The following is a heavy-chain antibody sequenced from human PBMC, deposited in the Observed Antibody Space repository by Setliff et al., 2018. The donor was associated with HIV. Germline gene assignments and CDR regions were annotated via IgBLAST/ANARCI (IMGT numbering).Heavy chain of an antibody. CDR2: IYSGDGGDVT. D-gene: IGHD2-15*01. CDR1: GFSVRTNY. Sequence: GSLRLSCAAPGFSVRTNYVTWVRQVSGGGLEWVSVIYSGDGGDVTYYTDSVKGRFIISRDNSRNIVYLQMYSLRVEDTAVYYCAKGIKWLAPWGQGTPVTVS. J-gene: IGHJ5*02. CDR3: AKGIKWLAP. V-gene: IGHV3-53*01.